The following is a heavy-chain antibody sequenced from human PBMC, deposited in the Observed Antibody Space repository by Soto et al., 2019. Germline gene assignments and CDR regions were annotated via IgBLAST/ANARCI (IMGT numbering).Heavy chain of an antibody. D-gene: IGHD3-9*01. CDR2: IYSGGST. V-gene: IGHV3-66*01. CDR1: GFTVSSNY. CDR3: AREDILTGFHAFDI. J-gene: IGHJ3*02. Sequence: GGSLRLSCAASGFTVSSNYMSWVRQAPGKGLEWVSVIYSGGSTYYADSVKGRFTISRDNSKNTLYLQMNSLRAEDTAVYYCAREDILTGFHAFDIWGQGTMVTVSS.